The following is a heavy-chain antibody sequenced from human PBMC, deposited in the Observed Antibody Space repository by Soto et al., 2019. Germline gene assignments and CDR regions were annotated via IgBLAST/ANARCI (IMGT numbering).Heavy chain of an antibody. CDR3: ARDSGTSDY. Sequence: VQLVESGGGLVQPGGSLRLSCVASGFTFSTYWMSWVRQAPGKGLEWVANIKQDGSERYYVDSVKGRFTISRDNAKNSLYLQMNSLRAEDTAVYYCARDSGTSDYWGQGTLVTVSS. CDR2: IKQDGSER. D-gene: IGHD1-1*01. CDR1: GFTFSTYW. J-gene: IGHJ4*02. V-gene: IGHV3-7*01.